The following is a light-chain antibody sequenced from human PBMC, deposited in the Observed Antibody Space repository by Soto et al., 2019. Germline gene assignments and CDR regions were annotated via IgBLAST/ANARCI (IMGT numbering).Light chain of an antibody. CDR2: DAS. Sequence: EIVMTQSPATLSVSPGERATLSCRASQSVSSNLAWYQQKPGQAPRLLIYDASARATGIPARFSGSGSGTEFTLTISSLQPEDFAVYYCQQYNNWPRTFGQGTKVEIK. J-gene: IGKJ1*01. V-gene: IGKV3-15*01. CDR1: QSVSSN. CDR3: QQYNNWPRT.